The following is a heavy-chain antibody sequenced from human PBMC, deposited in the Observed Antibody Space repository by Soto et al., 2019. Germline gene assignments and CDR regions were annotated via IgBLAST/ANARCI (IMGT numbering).Heavy chain of an antibody. Sequence: PSETLSPTCTVSGGSITNYYWSWIRQPAGKGLEWIGRMYTKERTNYNLSFKSRVTMSVDPSKTQFSLKLNGVTAAHPAVYCCSREDCSARVNTWFVPGGQGTLDAVSP. CDR1: GGSITNYY. J-gene: IGHJ5*02. CDR3: SREDCSARVNTWFVP. V-gene: IGHV4-4*07. D-gene: IGHD2-21*02. CDR2: MYTKERT.